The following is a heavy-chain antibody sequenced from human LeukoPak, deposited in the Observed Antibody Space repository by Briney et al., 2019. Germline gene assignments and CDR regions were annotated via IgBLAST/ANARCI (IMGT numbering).Heavy chain of an antibody. J-gene: IGHJ3*02. CDR2: IYHSGST. CDR1: GYSISSAYY. Sequence: SETLSLTCTVSGYSISSAYYWGWIRQPPGKGLEWIGSIYHSGSTYYNPSLESRVAISVDTSKNHISLRLSSVTAADTAVYYCAKVEREIFFNAFDIWGQGTMVTVFS. CDR3: AKVEREIFFNAFDI. V-gene: IGHV4-38-2*02. D-gene: IGHD2/OR15-2a*01.